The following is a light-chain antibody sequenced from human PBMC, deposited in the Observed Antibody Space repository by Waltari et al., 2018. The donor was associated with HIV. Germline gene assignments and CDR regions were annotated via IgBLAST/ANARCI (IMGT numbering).Light chain of an antibody. Sequence: QSVLTQSPSASGTPGQRVTISCSGSSSNIGSNYVYWYQQLPGTAPKLLIYRNNQRPSGVPDRFSGSKSGTSASLAINGLRSEDEAVYYCAAWDDSPYVFGTGTKVTVL. V-gene: IGLV1-47*01. CDR1: SSNIGSNY. CDR3: AAWDDSPYV. CDR2: RNN. J-gene: IGLJ1*01.